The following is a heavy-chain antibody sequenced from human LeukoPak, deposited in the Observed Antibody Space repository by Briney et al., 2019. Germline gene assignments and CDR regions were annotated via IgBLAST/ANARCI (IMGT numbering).Heavy chain of an antibody. Sequence: GGSLRLSCAASGFTFSSYAMHWVRQAPGKGLEWVSYISGSDNTIYYADSVKGRFTISRDNARNSLYLQMNSLRDEDTAVYYCARVHRGYSFGRLDYWGQGTLVTVSS. CDR1: GFTFSSYA. CDR3: ARVHRGYSFGRLDY. V-gene: IGHV3-48*02. CDR2: ISGSDNTI. D-gene: IGHD5-12*01. J-gene: IGHJ4*02.